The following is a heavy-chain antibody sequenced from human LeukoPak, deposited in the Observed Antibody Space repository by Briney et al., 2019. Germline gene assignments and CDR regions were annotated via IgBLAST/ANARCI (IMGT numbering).Heavy chain of an antibody. J-gene: IGHJ4*02. Sequence: ASVKVSCKASGGTFSSYAISWVRQAPGQGLEWMGGIIPMFGTANYAQKFQGRVTITADESTSTAYMEVSSLRSEDTAVYYCAREAPHCSSTSCPLDYWGQGTLVTVSS. CDR1: GGTFSSYA. V-gene: IGHV1-69*13. CDR2: IIPMFGTA. CDR3: AREAPHCSSTSCPLDY. D-gene: IGHD2-2*01.